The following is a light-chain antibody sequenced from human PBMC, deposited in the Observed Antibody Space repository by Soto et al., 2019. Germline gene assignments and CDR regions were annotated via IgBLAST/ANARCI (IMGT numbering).Light chain of an antibody. CDR2: VAS. V-gene: IGKV1-27*01. J-gene: IGKJ4*01. Sequence: DIQMTQSPSSLSASVGDRVTITCRASQGISNYLAWYQQKPGKVPKVLIYVASALQSGVPSRFSGSGSGRDFTLTISSLQPEDVATYYCREYNSRLTFGGGTKVEIK. CDR1: QGISNY. CDR3: REYNSRLT.